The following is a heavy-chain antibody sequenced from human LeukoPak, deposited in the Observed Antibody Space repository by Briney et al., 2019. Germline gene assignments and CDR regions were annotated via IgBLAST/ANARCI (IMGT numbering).Heavy chain of an antibody. D-gene: IGHD1-1*01. J-gene: IGHJ4*02. V-gene: IGHV1-18*01. CDR1: GYTFTNYG. CDR3: ARDSVTGPIAPFDY. CDR2: ISGYNSNI. Sequence: ASVKVSCKASGYTFTNYGISWVRQAPGQGLEWMGWISGYNSNINSAQKLQGRLTMTTDTSTSTAHMELRSLRSDDTAVYYCARDSVTGPIAPFDYWGQGTLVTVSS.